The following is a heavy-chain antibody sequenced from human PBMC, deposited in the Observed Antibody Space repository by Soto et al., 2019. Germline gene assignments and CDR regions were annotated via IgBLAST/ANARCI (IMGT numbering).Heavy chain of an antibody. CDR1: GFTVSSYW. CDR2: IKSKTDGGTT. J-gene: IGHJ4*02. V-gene: IGHV3-15*01. Sequence: KPAGCLRLCCAACGFTVSSYWMSWVRQAPGKGLEWVGRIKSKTDGGTTDYAAAVKGRFTISRDDSKNTLYPQMNSLKSEDTAVYYCTTDDPINKYWGQGTLVTVSS. CDR3: TTDDPINKY.